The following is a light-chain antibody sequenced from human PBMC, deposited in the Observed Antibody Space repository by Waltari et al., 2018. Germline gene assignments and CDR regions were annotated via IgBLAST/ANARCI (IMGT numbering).Light chain of an antibody. CDR1: SSDVGSYNL. Sequence: QSALTQPASVSGSPGQSITISCTGTSSDVGSYNLVSWYQQHPGKAPKLMIYDVSKRPSGVSNRFSGSKSGNTASLTISGLQAEDEADYYCCSYAGSSTFVFGGGTK. V-gene: IGLV2-23*02. CDR2: DVS. CDR3: CSYAGSSTFV. J-gene: IGLJ3*02.